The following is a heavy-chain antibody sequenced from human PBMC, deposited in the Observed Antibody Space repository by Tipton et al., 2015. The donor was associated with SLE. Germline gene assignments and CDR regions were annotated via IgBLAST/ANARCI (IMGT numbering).Heavy chain of an antibody. J-gene: IGHJ6*03. CDR1: GGSISSYF. CDR2: IYYRGST. CDR3: ARTGAYSNFYYYYMDV. D-gene: IGHD4-11*01. V-gene: IGHV4-59*07. Sequence: TLSLTCTVSGGSISSYFWSWIRQSPGKGLEWIGYIYYRGSTSYNPSLKSRVSISLDTSKNQFALRLSSVTAADTGVYYCARTGAYSNFYYYYMDVWGEGTMVTVSS.